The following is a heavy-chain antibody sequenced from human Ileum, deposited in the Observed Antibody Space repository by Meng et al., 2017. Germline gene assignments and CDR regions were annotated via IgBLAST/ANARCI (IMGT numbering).Heavy chain of an antibody. CDR3: ARHGGYSQDF. CDR2: ISQSGSA. V-gene: IGHV4-4*02. D-gene: IGHD4-23*01. CDR1: SGSISSNTY. J-gene: IGHJ4*02. Sequence: QVLRQESGPGLGGPFGPLSVTCAAPSGSISSNTYSSWVRRPAGKGREWIGQISQSGSAYYNPYLKSRVTLSVDKSKGQFSLMLPSVTAADTAIYYCARHGGYSQDFWGQGTLVTVSS.